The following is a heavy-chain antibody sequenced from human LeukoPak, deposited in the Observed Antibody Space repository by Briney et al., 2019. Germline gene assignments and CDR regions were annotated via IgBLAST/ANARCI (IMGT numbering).Heavy chain of an antibody. Sequence: SVKVSCKASGGTFSSYAISWVRQAPGKGLEWMGGIIPIFGTANYAQKYQGRVTITADESTSTAYMELSSLRSEDTAVYYCARGSTEMATITFLDYWGQGTLVTVSS. CDR1: GGTFSSYA. CDR3: ARGSTEMATITFLDY. CDR2: IIPIFGTA. J-gene: IGHJ4*02. D-gene: IGHD5-24*01. V-gene: IGHV1-69*13.